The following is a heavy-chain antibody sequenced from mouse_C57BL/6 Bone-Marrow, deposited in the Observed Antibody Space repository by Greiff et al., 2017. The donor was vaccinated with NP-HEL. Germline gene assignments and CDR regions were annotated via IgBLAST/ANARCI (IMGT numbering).Heavy chain of an antibody. CDR2: IYPRSGNT. J-gene: IGHJ2*01. D-gene: IGHD2-4*01. CDR1: GYTFTSYG. CDR3: AIYDYDVEYYFDY. Sequence: QVQLKQSGAELARPGASVKLSCKASGYTFTSYGISWVKQRTGQGLEWIGEIYPRSGNTYYNEKFKGKATLTADKSSSTAYMELRSLTSEDSAVYFCAIYDYDVEYYFDYWGQGTTLTVSS. V-gene: IGHV1-81*01.